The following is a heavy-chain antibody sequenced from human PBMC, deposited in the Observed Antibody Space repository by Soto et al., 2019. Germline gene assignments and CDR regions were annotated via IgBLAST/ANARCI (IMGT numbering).Heavy chain of an antibody. J-gene: IGHJ4*02. CDR1: GGSISSYY. CDR3: ARLRQITGTMDYFDY. CDR2: IYDSGST. D-gene: IGHD1-7*01. V-gene: IGHV4-59*01. Sequence: QLQLQESGPGLVKPSETLSLTCTVSGGSISSYYWSWIRQAPGKGLEWIGYIYDSGSTYYNPSLKSRVTISDDTSKNQYSLKVNSVTAADTAVYYCARLRQITGTMDYFDYWGQGTLVTVSS.